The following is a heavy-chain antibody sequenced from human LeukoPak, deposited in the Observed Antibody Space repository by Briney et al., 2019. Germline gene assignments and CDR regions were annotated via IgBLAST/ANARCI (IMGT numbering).Heavy chain of an antibody. CDR3: ARDDRSRGRRAFDI. J-gene: IGHJ3*02. CDR1: GFTFSSYW. V-gene: IGHV3-7*01. Sequence: PGGSLRLSCAASGFTFSSYWMSWVRQAPGKGLEWVANIKQDGSEKYYVDSVKGRFTISRDNAKNSLYLQMNSLRAEDTAVYYCARDDRSRGRRAFDIWGQGTMVTVSS. D-gene: IGHD3-10*01. CDR2: IKQDGSEK.